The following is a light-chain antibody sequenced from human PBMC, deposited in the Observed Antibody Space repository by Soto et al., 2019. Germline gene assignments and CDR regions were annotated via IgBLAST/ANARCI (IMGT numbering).Light chain of an antibody. CDR3: AAWDDSLNGQV. CDR2: NNN. Sequence: QSVLTQPPSASGTPGQRVTISCSGSRSNIGSNLVNWYQQLPGTAPKLLMYNNNQRPSGVPDRFSGSKSGTSASLAISGLQSEDEADYHCAAWDDSLNGQVFGGGTKVTVL. V-gene: IGLV1-44*01. J-gene: IGLJ3*02. CDR1: RSNIGSNL.